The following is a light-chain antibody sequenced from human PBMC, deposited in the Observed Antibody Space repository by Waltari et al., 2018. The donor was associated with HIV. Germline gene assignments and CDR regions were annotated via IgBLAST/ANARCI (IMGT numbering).Light chain of an antibody. CDR2: GVR. Sequence: QSALTQPASVSGSPGQSITISCTGTSSDIGGYDYVSWYQQHPGKAPKLMIYGVRSLPSGVSNRFSGSRSGNTASLTISGLQAEDEADYYCSAYTSISTLAVFGGGTKLTVL. CDR1: SSDIGGYDY. CDR3: SAYTSISTLAV. V-gene: IGLV2-14*01. J-gene: IGLJ2*01.